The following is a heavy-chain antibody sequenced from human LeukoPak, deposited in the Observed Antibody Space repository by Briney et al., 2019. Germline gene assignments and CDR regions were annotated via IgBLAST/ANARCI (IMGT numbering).Heavy chain of an antibody. CDR2: IKQDESEK. J-gene: IGHJ4*02. V-gene: IGHV3-7*01. D-gene: IGHD2-15*01. Sequence: GGSLRLSCTASGFTFSHYWMSWVRQAPGKGLQWVADIKQDESEKYYVDSVKGRFTTSRDNAKNSMYLQMNSLRAEDTAVYYCARDRYCSDSSCPHFDYWGQGTLVTVSS. CDR1: GFTFSHYW. CDR3: ARDRYCSDSSCPHFDY.